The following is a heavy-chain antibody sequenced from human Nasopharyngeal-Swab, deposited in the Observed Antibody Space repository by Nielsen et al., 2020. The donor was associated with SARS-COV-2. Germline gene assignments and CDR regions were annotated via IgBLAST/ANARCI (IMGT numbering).Heavy chain of an antibody. Sequence: ASVTVSCKASGYTFTGYYMHWVRQAPGQGLEWMGRINPNSGGTNYAQKFQGRVTMTRDTSISTAYMELSRLRSDDTAVYYCARVEDWMDYFDYWGQGTLVTVSS. V-gene: IGHV1-2*06. CDR1: GYTFTGYY. D-gene: IGHD3/OR15-3a*01. CDR2: INPNSGGT. J-gene: IGHJ4*02. CDR3: ARVEDWMDYFDY.